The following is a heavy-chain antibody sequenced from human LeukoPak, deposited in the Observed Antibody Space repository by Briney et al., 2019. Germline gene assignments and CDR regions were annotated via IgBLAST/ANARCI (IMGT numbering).Heavy chain of an antibody. Sequence: GGSLRLSCTASGFTFSSPGMNWVRQAPGKGLEWVSSISGDRAFKVYADSVKGRFTISRDNAKNSLYLQMNSLRAEDTAVYYCAKYQTGTWTSYDSSDIWGQGTLVTVSS. CDR2: ISGDRAFK. CDR1: GFTFSSPG. V-gene: IGHV3-21*01. D-gene: IGHD1-7*01. CDR3: AKYQTGTWTSYDSSDI. J-gene: IGHJ3*02.